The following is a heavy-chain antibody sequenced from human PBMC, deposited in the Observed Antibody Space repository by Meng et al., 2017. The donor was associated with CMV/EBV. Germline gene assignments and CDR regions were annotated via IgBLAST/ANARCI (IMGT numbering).Heavy chain of an antibody. D-gene: IGHD3-3*01. V-gene: IGHV4-34*01. CDR3: ARQCYDFWSGYYIYYYYGMDV. CDR2: INHSGST. CDR1: GGSFSGYY. J-gene: IGHJ6*02. Sequence: SQTLSLTCAVYGGSFSGYYWSWIRQPPGKGLEWIGEINHSGSTNYNPSLKSRVTISVDTSKNQFSLKLSSVTAADTAVYYYARQCYDFWSGYYIYYYYGMDVWGQGTTVTVSS.